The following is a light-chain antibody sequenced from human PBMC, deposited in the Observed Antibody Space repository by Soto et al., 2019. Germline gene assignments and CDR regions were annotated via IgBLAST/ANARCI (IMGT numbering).Light chain of an antibody. CDR1: SSDVGDNNY. CDR2: DVT. V-gene: IGLV2-14*01. Sequence: QSALTQPASVSGSPGQSITISCTGTSSDVGDNNYVSWYQQHPGKAPKLMIYDVTHRPSGISNRFSGSKSGNTASLTISGLQAEDEADYYCSSYTSSSTLDVFGTGTEVTVL. CDR3: SSYTSSSTLDV. J-gene: IGLJ1*01.